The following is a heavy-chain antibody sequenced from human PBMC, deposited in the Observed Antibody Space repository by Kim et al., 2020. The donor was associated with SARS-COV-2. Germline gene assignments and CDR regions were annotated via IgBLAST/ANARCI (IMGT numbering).Heavy chain of an antibody. CDR3: AKDLREIAARVRYMDV. Sequence: SVKGRFTISRDNSKNTLYLQMNSLRAEDTAVYYCAKDLREIAARVRYMDVWGKGTTVTVSS. D-gene: IGHD6-6*01. J-gene: IGHJ6*03. V-gene: IGHV3-23*01.